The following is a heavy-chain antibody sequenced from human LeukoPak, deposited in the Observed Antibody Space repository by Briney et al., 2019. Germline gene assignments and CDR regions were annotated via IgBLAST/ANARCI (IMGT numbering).Heavy chain of an antibody. CDR1: GFTLSNYE. D-gene: IGHD4-17*01. CDR2: ISESGSTT. V-gene: IGHV3-48*03. J-gene: IGHJ4*02. Sequence: GGSLRLSCAASGFTLSNYELHWVRQAPGKGLEWVSYISESGSTTHYADSVKGRFTNSRDNAKNSLYLQMNSLRAEDTALYYCARDLYGDYAYDYWGQGTLVTVSS. CDR3: ARDLYGDYAYDY.